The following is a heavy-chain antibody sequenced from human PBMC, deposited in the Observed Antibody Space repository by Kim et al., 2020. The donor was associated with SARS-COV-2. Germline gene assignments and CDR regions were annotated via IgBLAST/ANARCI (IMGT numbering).Heavy chain of an antibody. CDR1: GGTFSSYT. Sequence: SVKVSCKASGGTFSSYTISWVRQAPGQGLEWMGRIIPILGIANYAQKFQGRVTITADKSTSTAYMELSSLRSEDTAVYYCARSPDYGDLFDAFDIWGQGTMVTVAS. D-gene: IGHD4-17*01. J-gene: IGHJ3*02. CDR2: IIPILGIA. V-gene: IGHV1-69*02. CDR3: ARSPDYGDLFDAFDI.